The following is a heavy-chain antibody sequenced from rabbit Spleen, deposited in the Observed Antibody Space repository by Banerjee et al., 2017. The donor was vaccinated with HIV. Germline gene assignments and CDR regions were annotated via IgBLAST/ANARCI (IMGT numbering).Heavy chain of an antibody. V-gene: IGHV1S40*01. Sequence: QSLEESGGDLVKPGVSLTLTCKASGFDFTSTYYICWVRQAPGKGLEWIACINAATGKPVYATWAKGRFTISRTSSTTVTLRMTSLTAADRAAYFCARDTSSSFSSYGMDLWGPGTLVTVS. D-gene: IGHD1-1*01. J-gene: IGHJ6*01. CDR2: INAATGKP. CDR1: GFDFTSTYY. CDR3: ARDTSSSFSSYGMDL.